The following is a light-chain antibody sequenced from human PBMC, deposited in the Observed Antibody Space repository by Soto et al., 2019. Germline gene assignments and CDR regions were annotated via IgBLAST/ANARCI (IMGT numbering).Light chain of an antibody. CDR3: QQRSNWPLT. CDR2: DAS. Sequence: EIVLTQSLDTLSLSPGERATLSCLASQSVSSYLAWYQQKPGQAPRLLISDASTRATGIPARFSGSGSGTDFTLTISSLEPEDFAVYYCQQRSNWPLTFGGGTKVDIK. V-gene: IGKV3-11*01. J-gene: IGKJ4*01. CDR1: QSVSSY.